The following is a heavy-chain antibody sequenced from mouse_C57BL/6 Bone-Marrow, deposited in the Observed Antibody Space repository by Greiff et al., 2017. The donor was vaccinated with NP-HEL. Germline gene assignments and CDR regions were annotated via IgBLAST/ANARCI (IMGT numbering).Heavy chain of an antibody. Sequence: VQLQQPGAELVMPGASVKLSCKASGYTFTSYWMHWVKQRPGQGLEWIGEIDPSDSYTNYNQKFKGKSTLTLDKSSSTAYMQLSSLTSEDSAVYYCARWGNFYYFDYWGQGTTLTVSS. CDR2: IDPSDSYT. CDR3: ARWGNFYYFDY. CDR1: GYTFTSYW. V-gene: IGHV1-69*01. J-gene: IGHJ2*01.